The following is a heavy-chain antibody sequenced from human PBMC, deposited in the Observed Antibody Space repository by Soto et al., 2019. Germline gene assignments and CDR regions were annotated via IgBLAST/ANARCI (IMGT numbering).Heavy chain of an antibody. CDR2: IKSKTDGGTT. Sequence: GGSLRLSCAASGFTFSNAWMSWVRQAPGKGLEWVGRIKSKTDGGTTDYAAPVKGRFTISRDDSKNTLYLQMNSLKTEDTAVYYCTTPSNTLTNLYYYYYGMDVWGHGTTVTVSS. CDR3: TTPSNTLTNLYYYYYGMDV. J-gene: IGHJ6*02. V-gene: IGHV3-15*01. CDR1: GFTFSNAW. D-gene: IGHD4-17*01.